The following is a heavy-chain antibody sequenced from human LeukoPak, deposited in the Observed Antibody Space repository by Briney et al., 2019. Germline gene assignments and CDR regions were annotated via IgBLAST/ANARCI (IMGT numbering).Heavy chain of an antibody. CDR3: AKHLGGSYH. CDR2: IYYRGYT. Sequence: SETLSLTCSVSGGSISGYYWTWLRQPPGKGLEWLGYIYYRGYTLYNPSLQSRVTISVDTSKNQFSLKLSSVTAADTAVYYCAKHLGGSYHWGQGTLVTVSS. D-gene: IGHD1-26*01. CDR1: GGSISGYY. J-gene: IGHJ5*02. V-gene: IGHV4-59*01.